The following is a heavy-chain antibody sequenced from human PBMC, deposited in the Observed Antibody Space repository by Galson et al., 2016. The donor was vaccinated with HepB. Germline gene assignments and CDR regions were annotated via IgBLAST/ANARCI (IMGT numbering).Heavy chain of an antibody. Sequence: SLRLSCAASGFTFRIYGMHWVRQAPGKGLEWLAVIWFDGSSKHYADSVKGRFTVSRDNSKNMVYLQMSSLRAEDTAIYYCVQGSTAPAVWGKGTTVTVSS. CDR2: IWFDGSSK. CDR3: VQGSTAPAV. CDR1: GFTFRIYG. D-gene: IGHD2-2*01. V-gene: IGHV3-33*08. J-gene: IGHJ6*04.